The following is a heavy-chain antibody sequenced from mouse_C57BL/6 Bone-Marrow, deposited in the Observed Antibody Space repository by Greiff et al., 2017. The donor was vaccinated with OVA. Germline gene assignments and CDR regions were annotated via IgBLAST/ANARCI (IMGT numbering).Heavy chain of an antibody. Sequence: EVQLQESGGDLVKPGGSLNLSCAASGFTISSYCLSWVRQTPDKRLEWVATISSGGSYTYYPDSVKGRFTISRANANNTLSLQMSSLKSENTAMDYCARPRYSNYWYFDVWGTGTTVTVSS. CDR1: GFTISSYC. CDR2: ISSGGSYT. J-gene: IGHJ1*03. D-gene: IGHD2-5*01. V-gene: IGHV5-6*01. CDR3: ARPRYSNYWYFDV.